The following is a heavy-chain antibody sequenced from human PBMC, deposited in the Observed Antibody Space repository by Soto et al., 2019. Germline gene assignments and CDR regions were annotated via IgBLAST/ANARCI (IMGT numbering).Heavy chain of an antibody. Sequence: GASVKVSCKASGYTFTSYGISWVRQAPGQGLEWMGWISAYNGNTNYAQKLQGRVTMTTDTSTSTAYMELRSLRSDDTAVYYCARVPRGDSSSSGFYGMDVWGQGXTVTVSS. CDR2: ISAYNGNT. J-gene: IGHJ6*02. CDR1: GYTFTSYG. CDR3: ARVPRGDSSSSGFYGMDV. D-gene: IGHD6-6*01. V-gene: IGHV1-18*01.